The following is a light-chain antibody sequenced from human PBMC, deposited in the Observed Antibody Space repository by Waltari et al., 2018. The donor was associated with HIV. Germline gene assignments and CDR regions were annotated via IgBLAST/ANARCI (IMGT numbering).Light chain of an antibody. V-gene: IGKV3-11*01. CDR3: QQRSNWPPEYT. Sequence: DIGLTQSPATLSLSPGESATLPCRASQSVSSYLAWYQQKPGQAPRLLIYDASNRATGIPARFSGSGSGTDFTLTISSLEPEDFAVYYCQQRSNWPPEYTFGQGTKLEIK. CDR1: QSVSSY. CDR2: DAS. J-gene: IGKJ2*01.